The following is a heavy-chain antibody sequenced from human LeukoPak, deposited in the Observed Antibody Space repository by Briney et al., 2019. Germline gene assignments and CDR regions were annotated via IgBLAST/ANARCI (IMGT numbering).Heavy chain of an antibody. D-gene: IGHD3-9*01. Sequence: GGSLRLSCAASGFTFSSYTMTWVRQAPGKGLEWVSSISSSSGYIYYADSVKGRFTISRDNAKNSQYLQMNSLRVEDTAVYYCASIGRYFDWLLGYYYMDVWGKGTTVTVSS. CDR1: GFTFSSYT. J-gene: IGHJ6*03. CDR2: ISSSSGYI. CDR3: ASIGRYFDWLLGYYYMDV. V-gene: IGHV3-21*01.